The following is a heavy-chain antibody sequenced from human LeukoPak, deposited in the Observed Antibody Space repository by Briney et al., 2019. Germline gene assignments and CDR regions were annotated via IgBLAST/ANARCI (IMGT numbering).Heavy chain of an antibody. CDR1: GYTFTGYY. V-gene: IGHV1-2*04. J-gene: IGHJ4*02. CDR3: ARDSGPVGVDY. D-gene: IGHD2-15*01. Sequence: GASVKVSCKASGYTFTGYYMHWVRQAPGQGLEWMGWINPNSGGTNYAQKFQGWVTMTRDTSISTAYMELSRLRSEDTAVYYCARDSGPVGVDYWGQGTLVTVSS. CDR2: INPNSGGT.